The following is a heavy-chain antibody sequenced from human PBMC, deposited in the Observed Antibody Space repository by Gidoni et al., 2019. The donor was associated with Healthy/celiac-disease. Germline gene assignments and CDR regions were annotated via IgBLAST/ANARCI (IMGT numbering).Heavy chain of an antibody. CDR3: ARLGGGSPRDFDY. CDR1: GGSISSSSYY. CDR2: IYYSGST. Sequence: GGSISSSSYYWGWIRQPPGKGLEWIGSIYYSGSTYYNPSLKSRVTISVDTSKNQFSLKLSSVTAAATAVYYCARLGGGSPRDFDYWGQGTLVTVSS. V-gene: IGHV4-39*01. D-gene: IGHD1-26*01. J-gene: IGHJ4*02.